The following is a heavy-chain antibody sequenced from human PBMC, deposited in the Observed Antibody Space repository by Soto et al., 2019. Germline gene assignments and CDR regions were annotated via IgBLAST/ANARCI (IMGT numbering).Heavy chain of an antibody. J-gene: IGHJ4*02. CDR2: IFANDNA. CDR1: EFPVSTTY. V-gene: IGHV3-53*04. D-gene: IGHD5-18*01. CDR3: VRDLGDGYKSA. Sequence: EVQLVESGGGLVQPGGSLRLSCSASEFPVSTTYMSWVRQAPGKGLECVAIIFANDNAYYGDSVKDRFTISRRNSRSTLYLQMNNLGPEDTAVYYCVRDLGDGYKSAWGQGTLVTVSS.